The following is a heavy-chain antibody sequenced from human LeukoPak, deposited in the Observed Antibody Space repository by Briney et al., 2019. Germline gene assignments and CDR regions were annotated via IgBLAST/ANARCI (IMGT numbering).Heavy chain of an antibody. V-gene: IGHV1-69*04. CDR2: IIPILGIA. CDR1: GGTFSSYT. CDR3: AREGVPGTTRMDV. J-gene: IGHJ6*03. Sequence: SVKVSCKASGGTFSSYTISWVRQAPGQGLEWMGRIIPILGIANYAQKFQGRVTITADKSTSTAYMELSSLRSEDTAVYYCAREGVPGTTRMDVWGKGTTVTVSS. D-gene: IGHD1-1*01.